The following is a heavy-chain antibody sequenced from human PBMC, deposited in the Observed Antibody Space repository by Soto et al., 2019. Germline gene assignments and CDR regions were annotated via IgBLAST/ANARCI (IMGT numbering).Heavy chain of an antibody. CDR1: GGSISSYY. Sequence: SETLSLTCTVSGGSISSYYWSWIRQPPGKGLEWIGYIYYSGSTNYNPSLKSRVTISVDTSKNQFSLKLSSVTAADTAVYYCARIYGDYLDYWGQGTLVTVSS. J-gene: IGHJ4*02. V-gene: IGHV4-59*01. D-gene: IGHD4-17*01. CDR3: ARIYGDYLDY. CDR2: IYYSGST.